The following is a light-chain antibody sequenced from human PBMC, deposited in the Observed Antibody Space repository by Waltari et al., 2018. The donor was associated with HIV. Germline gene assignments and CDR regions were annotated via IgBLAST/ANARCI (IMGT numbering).Light chain of an antibody. CDR3: QHYNTYLYT. V-gene: IGKV1-5*03. Sequence: DIQMTQFPSTVSASIGDRVSITCRASKNISGWLAWYQQRPGKVPKLLIYKATTLNAGVPSRFSGSGSGTEFTLTINSLQPDDLATYFCQHYNTYLYTFGQGTKLEI. CDR1: KNISGW. J-gene: IGKJ2*01. CDR2: KAT.